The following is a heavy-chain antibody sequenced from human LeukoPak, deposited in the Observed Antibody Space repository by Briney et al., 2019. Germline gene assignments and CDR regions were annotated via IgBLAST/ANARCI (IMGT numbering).Heavy chain of an antibody. D-gene: IGHD2/OR15-2a*01. CDR1: GYSFTSYW. J-gene: IGHJ3*02. CDR3: ARTIVIVPSSRDAFDI. CDR2: IYPGDSDT. Sequence: GESLKISCKGSGYSFTSYWIGWVRQMPGEGLEWMGIIYPGDSDTRYNPSFQGQVTISADKSISTAFLQWSSLKASDTAIYYCARTIVIVPSSRDAFDIWGQGTMVTVSS. V-gene: IGHV5-51*01.